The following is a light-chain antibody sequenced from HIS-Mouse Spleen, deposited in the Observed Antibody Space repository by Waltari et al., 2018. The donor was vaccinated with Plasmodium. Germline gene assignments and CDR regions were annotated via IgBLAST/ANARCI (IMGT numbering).Light chain of an antibody. CDR1: ALPKKY. J-gene: IGLJ3*02. CDR3: YSTDSSGNHRV. Sequence: SYELTQPPSVSVSPGQTARITCSGDALPKKYAYWYQQKSGQAPVLGIYEDSKRPSGIPDRCSGSSSGTMATLTISGAQVEDEADYYCYSTDSSGNHRVFGGGTKLTVL. CDR2: EDS. V-gene: IGLV3-10*01.